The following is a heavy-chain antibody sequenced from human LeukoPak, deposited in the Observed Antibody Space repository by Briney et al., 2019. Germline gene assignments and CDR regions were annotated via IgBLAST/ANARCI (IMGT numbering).Heavy chain of an antibody. Sequence: PGGSLRLSCVASGFTFSSYAMHWVRQAPGKGLEWVAVISYDGSNKYYADSVKGRFTISRDNSKNTLYLQMNSLRAEDTAVYYCARDPYSSGWYFFDYWGQGSLVTVSS. D-gene: IGHD6-19*01. CDR1: GFTFSSYA. J-gene: IGHJ4*02. CDR2: ISYDGSNK. V-gene: IGHV3-30-3*01. CDR3: ARDPYSSGWYFFDY.